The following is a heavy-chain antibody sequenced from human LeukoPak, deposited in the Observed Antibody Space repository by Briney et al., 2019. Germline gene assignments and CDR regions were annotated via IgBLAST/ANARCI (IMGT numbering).Heavy chain of an antibody. J-gene: IGHJ6*02. V-gene: IGHV4-34*01. Sequence: PSETLSLTCAVYGGSFRNYYWTWIRQPPGQGLEWIGEIDHTGSADSNPSLKSRVTISVDTSKNQISLKLSSVTAADTAVYYCARGYVGFYYGSGTYYYGMDVWGQGTTVTVSS. D-gene: IGHD3-10*01. CDR2: IDHTGSA. CDR1: GGSFRNYY. CDR3: ARGYVGFYYGSGTYYYGMDV.